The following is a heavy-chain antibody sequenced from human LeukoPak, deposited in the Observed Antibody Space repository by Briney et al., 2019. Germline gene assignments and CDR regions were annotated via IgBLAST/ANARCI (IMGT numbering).Heavy chain of an antibody. D-gene: IGHD6-19*01. CDR1: GFTFSTYT. V-gene: IGHV3-21*01. Sequence: GGSLRLSSAASGFTFSTYTMNWVRQAPGKGLQWVSTISSSSSYIYYADSVKGRFTISRDNAKNSLYLQMNSLRAEDTAVYYCARDPDRYSSGWYFDPWGQGTLVTVSS. CDR3: ARDPDRYSSGWYFDP. CDR2: ISSSSSYI. J-gene: IGHJ5*02.